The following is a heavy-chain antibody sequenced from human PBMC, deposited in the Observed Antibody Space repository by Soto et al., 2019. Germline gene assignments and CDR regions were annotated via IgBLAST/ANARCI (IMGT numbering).Heavy chain of an antibody. CDR2: ISDDGSNK. Sequence: PGGSLRLSCAASGFTFSNYGMHWVRQAPGKGLEWVAVISDDGSNKYYADSVKGRFTISRDNSKNTLYLQMNSLRAEDTAVYYCAKEWVYDSSGWSFDYWGQGTLVTVSS. CDR3: AKEWVYDSSGWSFDY. CDR1: GFTFSNYG. J-gene: IGHJ4*02. V-gene: IGHV3-30*18. D-gene: IGHD3-22*01.